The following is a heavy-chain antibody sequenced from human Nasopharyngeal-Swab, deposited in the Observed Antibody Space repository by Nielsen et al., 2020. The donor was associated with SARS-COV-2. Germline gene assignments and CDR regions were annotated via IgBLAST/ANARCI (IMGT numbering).Heavy chain of an antibody. CDR1: GGSISSSSYY. Sequence: SETLSLTCTVSGGSISSSSYYWGWIRQPPGKGLEWIGSIYYSGNTYYNPSLRSRVTISVDTSKNQFSLKLRSVTAADTAVYYCARGILRSNCFDPWGQGTLVIVSS. D-gene: IGHD2/OR15-2a*01. CDR3: ARGILRSNCFDP. V-gene: IGHV4-39*07. J-gene: IGHJ5*02. CDR2: IYYSGNT.